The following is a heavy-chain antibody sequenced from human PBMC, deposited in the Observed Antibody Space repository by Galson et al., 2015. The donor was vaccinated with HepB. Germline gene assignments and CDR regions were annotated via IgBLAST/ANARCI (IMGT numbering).Heavy chain of an antibody. J-gene: IGHJ3*02. CDR1: GFTFSSYA. CDR2: ISYDGSNK. V-gene: IGHV3-30-3*01. Sequence: SLRLSCAASGFTFSSYAMHWVRQAPGKGLEWVAVISYDGSNKYYADSVKGRFTISRDNSKNTLYLQMNSLRAEDTAVYYCARVGYYYDSTERHDAFDIWGQGTMVTVSS. D-gene: IGHD3-22*01. CDR3: ARVGYYYDSTERHDAFDI.